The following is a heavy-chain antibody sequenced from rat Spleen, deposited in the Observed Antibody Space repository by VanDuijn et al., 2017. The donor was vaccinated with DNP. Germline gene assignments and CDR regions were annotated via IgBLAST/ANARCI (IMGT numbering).Heavy chain of an antibody. J-gene: IGHJ2*01. V-gene: IGHV5-22*01. CDR3: ARGNYPGINTFDY. CDR2: ISPSGFRT. D-gene: IGHD1-4*01. CDR1: GFTFSNYY. Sequence: EVHLVESGGGLVQPGRSLKLSCAASGFTFSNYYMAWVRQAPKKGLEWVAAISPSGFRTYYLDSVKGRFAISRDNAKNTLYLQMTSLRSEDTATYYCARGNYPGINTFDYWGQGVMVTVSS.